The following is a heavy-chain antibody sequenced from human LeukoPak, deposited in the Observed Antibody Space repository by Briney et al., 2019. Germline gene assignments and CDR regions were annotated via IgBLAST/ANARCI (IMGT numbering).Heavy chain of an antibody. CDR1: GCTFSSYA. J-gene: IGHJ4*02. D-gene: IGHD3-10*01. CDR3: ARDTRYYYGSGSTLFDY. Sequence: GGSLRLSCAAAGCTFSSYAMHWVRQAPGKGLEWVAVISYDGSNKYYADSVKGRFTISRDNSKNTLYLQMNSLRAEDTAVYYCARDTRYYYGSGSTLFDYWGQGTLVTVSS. V-gene: IGHV3-30-3*01. CDR2: ISYDGSNK.